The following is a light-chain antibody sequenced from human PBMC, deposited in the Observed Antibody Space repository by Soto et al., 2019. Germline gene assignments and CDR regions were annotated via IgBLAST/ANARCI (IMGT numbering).Light chain of an antibody. CDR1: QRISSW. CDR3: QQYNSYSGT. Sequence: DIQMTQSPSTLSASVGDRVTITCRASQRISSWLAWYQQKPGKAPKLLIYKASNLESGVPSRFSGSGSGTEFTLTISSLQPDDFATYYCQQYNSYSGTFGQGTKLEIK. J-gene: IGKJ2*01. CDR2: KAS. V-gene: IGKV1-5*03.